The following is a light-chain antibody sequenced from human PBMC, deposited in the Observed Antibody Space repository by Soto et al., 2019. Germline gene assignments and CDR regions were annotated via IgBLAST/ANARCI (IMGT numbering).Light chain of an antibody. J-gene: IGKJ1*01. CDR1: QSVSIW. Sequence: IQMNQSPSAVSASAGDRVTISCRASQSVSIWLAWYQQKPGRAPKLLIYKSSILESGVPSRFSGSGSGTEFTLTISSLQPDDFATYYCQQFNTSPWTFGQGTKVDIK. V-gene: IGKV1-5*03. CDR3: QQFNTSPWT. CDR2: KSS.